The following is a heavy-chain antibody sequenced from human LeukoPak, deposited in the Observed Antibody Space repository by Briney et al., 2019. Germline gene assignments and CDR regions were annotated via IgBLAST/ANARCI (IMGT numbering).Heavy chain of an antibody. J-gene: IGHJ3*02. CDR1: GFNVSSNY. D-gene: IGHD1-26*01. CDR3: ARGGSYLSAFDI. CDR2: IYSGGST. V-gene: IGHV3-53*03. Sequence: GGSLRLSCAASGFNVSSNYMSWVRQPPGEGLEWVSIIYSGGSTFYADSVKGRFTISRDNSKNTLYLQMNSLRAEDTAVYYCARGGSYLSAFDIWGQGTMVTVSS.